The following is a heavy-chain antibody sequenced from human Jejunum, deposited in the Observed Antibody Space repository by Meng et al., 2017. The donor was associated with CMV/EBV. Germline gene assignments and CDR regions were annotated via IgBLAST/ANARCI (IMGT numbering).Heavy chain of an antibody. J-gene: IGHJ6*02. V-gene: IGHV3-21*01. D-gene: IGHD3-3*01. Sequence: YSMNWVRQAPGTGLEWVSSISSSGSYIYHADSVKGRFTISRDNAKNSLYLQMNSLRAEDTAVYYCARMLDFWSGYPGGYYYYGLDAWGQGTTVTVSS. CDR1: YS. CDR3: ARMLDFWSGYPGGYYYYGLDA. CDR2: ISSSGSYI.